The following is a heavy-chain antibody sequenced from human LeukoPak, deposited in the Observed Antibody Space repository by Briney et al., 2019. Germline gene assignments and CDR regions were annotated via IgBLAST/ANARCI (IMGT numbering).Heavy chain of an antibody. D-gene: IGHD4-17*01. CDR2: IYYSGST. V-gene: IGHV4-61*01. CDR1: GVSVSSGSYY. Sequence: KPSETLSLTCTVSGVSVSSGSYYWSWIRQPPGKGLEWIGYIYYSGSTNYNPSLKSRVTISVDTSKNQFSLKLSSVTAADTAVYYCARFLLDYGTFDYWGQGTLVTVSS. J-gene: IGHJ4*02. CDR3: ARFLLDYGTFDY.